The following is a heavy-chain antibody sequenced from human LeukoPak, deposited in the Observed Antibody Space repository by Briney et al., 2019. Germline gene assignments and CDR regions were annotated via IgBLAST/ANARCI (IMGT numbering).Heavy chain of an antibody. CDR1: GFTFSSYS. J-gene: IGHJ4*02. CDR2: ISSSSSYI. V-gene: IGHV3-21*01. Sequence: GGSLRLSCAASGFTFSSYSMNWVRQAPGKGLEWVSSISSSSSYIYYADSVKGRFTISRDNSKNMLFLQINSLRAEDTAVYYCAKDKGREGDYWGQGNLVTVSS. CDR3: AKDKGREGDY.